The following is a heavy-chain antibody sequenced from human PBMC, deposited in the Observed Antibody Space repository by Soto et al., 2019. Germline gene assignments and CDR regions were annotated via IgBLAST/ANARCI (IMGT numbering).Heavy chain of an antibody. D-gene: IGHD4-17*01. J-gene: IGHJ4*02. CDR3: ARGVDYGDYAVDY. CDR1: GFTFSSYG. Sequence: QVQLVESGGGVVQPGRSLRLSCAASGFTFSSYGMHWVRQAPGKGLQWVAVIWYDGSNKYSADSVKGRFTISRDNSMNTLYLQINSLRAEETAVYYCARGVDYGDYAVDYWGQGTLVTVSS. V-gene: IGHV3-33*01. CDR2: IWYDGSNK.